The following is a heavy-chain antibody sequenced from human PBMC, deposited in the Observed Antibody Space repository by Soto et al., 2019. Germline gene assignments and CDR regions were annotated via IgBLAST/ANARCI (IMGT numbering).Heavy chain of an antibody. V-gene: IGHV1-69*13. CDR1: GGTFSSYA. J-gene: IGHJ5*02. CDR2: IIPIFGTA. CDR3: ARSGIEAGPRWFDP. D-gene: IGHD6-13*01. Sequence: GASVKVSCKASGGTFSSYAISWVRQAPGQGLEWMGGIIPIFGTANYAQKFQGRVTITADESTSTAYMELSSLRSEDTAVYYCARSGIEAGPRWFDPWGQGTLVTVSS.